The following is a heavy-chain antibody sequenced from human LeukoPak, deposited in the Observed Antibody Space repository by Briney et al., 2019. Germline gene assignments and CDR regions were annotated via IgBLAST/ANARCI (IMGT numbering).Heavy chain of an antibody. CDR1: GGSISSSSYS. CDR3: AIEVVAAAGIGETFDY. D-gene: IGHD6-13*01. Sequence: SETLSLTCTVSGGSISSSSYSWGWIRQPPGKGLEWIGSIYYSGSTNYNPSLKSRVTISVDTSKNQFSLKLSSVTAADTAVYYCAIEVVAAAGIGETFDYWGQGTLVTVSS. V-gene: IGHV4-39*07. J-gene: IGHJ4*02. CDR2: IYYSGST.